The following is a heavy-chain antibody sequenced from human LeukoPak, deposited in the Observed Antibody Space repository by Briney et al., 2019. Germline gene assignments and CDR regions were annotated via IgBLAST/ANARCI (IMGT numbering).Heavy chain of an antibody. J-gene: IGHJ3*02. CDR1: GFTFDDYT. Sequence: GGPLRLSCAASGFTFDDYTMHWVRQAPGKGLEWVSLISWDGGSTYYADSVKGRFTISRDNSKNSLYLQMNSLRTEDTALYYCAKVGVYYDSSSAYFDIWGQGTMVTVSS. D-gene: IGHD3-22*01. V-gene: IGHV3-43*01. CDR2: ISWDGGST. CDR3: AKVGVYYDSSSAYFDI.